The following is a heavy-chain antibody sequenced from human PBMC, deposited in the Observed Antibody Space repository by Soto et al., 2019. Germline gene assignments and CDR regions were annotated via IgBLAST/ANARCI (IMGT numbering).Heavy chain of an antibody. CDR1: GFTLNNYG. J-gene: IGHJ4*02. CDR2: MWYDGLRQ. V-gene: IGHV3-33*03. D-gene: IGHD2-15*01. CDR3: VKESTPPFFDS. Sequence: GGSLRLSCVGSGFTLNNYGVHWVRQAPGKGLEWVALMWYDGLRQTYLDSVRGRFTVSRDSSTNTIYLQMNSLRVEDTGNYFCVKESTPPFFDSWGQGTPVTVSS.